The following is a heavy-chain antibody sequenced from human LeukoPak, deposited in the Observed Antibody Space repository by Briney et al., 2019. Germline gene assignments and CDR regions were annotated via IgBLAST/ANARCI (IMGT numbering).Heavy chain of an antibody. V-gene: IGHV3-23*01. CDR1: GFTFSSYA. D-gene: IGHD4-17*01. Sequence: GGSLRLSCAASGFTFSSYAMSWVRQAPGKGLDWVSGFSGSGGNTYYADSVKGRFTISRDNAKNSLYLQMNSLRAEDTAVYYCASPLPYGDYAFFHYWGQGTLVTVSS. CDR2: FSGSGGNT. CDR3: ASPLPYGDYAFFHY. J-gene: IGHJ4*02.